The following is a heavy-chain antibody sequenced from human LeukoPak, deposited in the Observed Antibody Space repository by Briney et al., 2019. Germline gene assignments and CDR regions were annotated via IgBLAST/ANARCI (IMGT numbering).Heavy chain of an antibody. Sequence: SETLSLTCTVSGGSFSSSTFYWGWIRQPPGKGLEWIGTMYYSGSTYYSPSLKRRVTISADTSKKQFSLRLSSVTAADTAVYYCARHLTGGDFLFDSWGQGTLVTVSS. D-gene: IGHD2-21*01. CDR1: GGSFSSSTFY. V-gene: IGHV4-39*01. J-gene: IGHJ4*02. CDR2: MYYSGST. CDR3: ARHLTGGDFLFDS.